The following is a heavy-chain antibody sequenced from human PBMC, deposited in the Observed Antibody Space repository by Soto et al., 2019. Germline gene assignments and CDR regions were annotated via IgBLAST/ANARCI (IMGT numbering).Heavy chain of an antibody. V-gene: IGHV1-18*01. J-gene: IGHJ2*01. CDR2: ISAYNGNT. CDR3: ARDHPLDYGDYPHWYFDL. D-gene: IGHD4-17*01. Sequence: QVQLVQSGAEVKKPGAPVKVSCKASGYTFTSYGISWVRQAPGQGLEWMGWISAYNGNTNYAQKLQGRVTMTTDTXTXTDXMELRSLRSDDTAVYYCARDHPLDYGDYPHWYFDLWGRGTLVTVSS. CDR1: GYTFTSYG.